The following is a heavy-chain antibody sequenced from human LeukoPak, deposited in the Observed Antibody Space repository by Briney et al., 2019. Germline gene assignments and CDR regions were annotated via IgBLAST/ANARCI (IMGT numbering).Heavy chain of an antibody. CDR3: ARLGYYGSGSYSFGFDY. V-gene: IGHV5-51*01. CDR1: GYGFTSYW. Sequence: GESLKISCKGSGYGFTSYWIGWVRQLPGKGLEWMGIIYPGDSDTRYSPSFQGQVTISADKSISTAYLQWSSLKASDTAMYYCARLGYYGSGSYSFGFDYWGQGTLVTVSS. D-gene: IGHD3-10*01. J-gene: IGHJ4*02. CDR2: IYPGDSDT.